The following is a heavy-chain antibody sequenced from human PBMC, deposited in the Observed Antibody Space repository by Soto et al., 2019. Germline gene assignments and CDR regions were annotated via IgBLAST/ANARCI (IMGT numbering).Heavy chain of an antibody. J-gene: IGHJ4*02. D-gene: IGHD2-8*01. CDR2: INSGSTYM. Sequence: PGGSLRLSCVGSGFTLSRHAMNWVRQAPGKGLEWVSSINSGSTYMFYADSVKGRFTVSRDNAKNSLSLQMNSLRAEDTAVYYCARVASGAVGVYYYDYWGQGTLVTVSS. CDR1: GFTLSRHA. V-gene: IGHV3-21*01. CDR3: ARVASGAVGVYYYDY.